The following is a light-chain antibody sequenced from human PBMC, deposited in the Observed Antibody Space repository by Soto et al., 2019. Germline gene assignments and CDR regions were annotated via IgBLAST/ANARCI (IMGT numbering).Light chain of an antibody. CDR2: WAS. J-gene: IGKJ2*01. CDR1: QSVLYSSNNKNY. V-gene: IGKV4-1*01. CDR3: QQYYSTTPT. Sequence: DIVMTQSPDSLAVSLGERATINCKSSQSVLYSSNNKNYLAWYQQKPGQPPKMVIYWASTRESRVPDRFSGSGSGTDFTLTISSLQAEDVAVYHCQQYYSTTPTFGQGTKLEIK.